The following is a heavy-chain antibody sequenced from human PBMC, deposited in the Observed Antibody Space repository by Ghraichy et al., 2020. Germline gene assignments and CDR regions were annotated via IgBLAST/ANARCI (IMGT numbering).Heavy chain of an antibody. V-gene: IGHV3-48*02. D-gene: IGHD2-15*01. CDR2: ISSSSSTI. Sequence: GGSLRLSCAASGFTFSSYSMNWVRQAPGKGLEWVSYISSSSSTIYYADSVKGRFTISRDNAKNSLYLQMNSLRDEDTAVYYCAREGELVVVAATSTRANYYGMDVWGQGTTVTVSS. J-gene: IGHJ6*02. CDR1: GFTFSSYS. CDR3: AREGELVVVAATSTRANYYGMDV.